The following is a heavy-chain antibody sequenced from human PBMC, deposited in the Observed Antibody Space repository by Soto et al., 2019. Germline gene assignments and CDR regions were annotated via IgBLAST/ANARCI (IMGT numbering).Heavy chain of an antibody. CDR3: ARGSSGSYSSFDY. V-gene: IGHV1-69*06. J-gene: IGHJ4*02. Sequence: SWVRQAPGQGLEWMGGIIPIFGTANYAQKFQGRVTITADKSTSTAYMELSSLRSEDTAVYYCARGSSGSYSSFDYWGQGTLVTVSS. CDR2: IIPIFGTA. D-gene: IGHD1-26*01.